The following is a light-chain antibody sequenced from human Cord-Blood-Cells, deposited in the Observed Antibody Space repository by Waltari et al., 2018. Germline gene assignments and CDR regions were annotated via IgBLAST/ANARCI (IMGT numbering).Light chain of an antibody. J-gene: IGKJ2*01. V-gene: IGKV4-1*01. CDR3: QQYYSTPYT. Sequence: DIVMTQSPDSLAVSLGERATINCKSSQSVLHSSNNKNYLAWDQQKPGQLPKLLIYGASTRESGVPDRFSGSGSGTDFTLTISSLQAEDVAVYYCQQYYSTPYTFGQGTKLGIK. CDR1: QSVLHSSNNKNY. CDR2: GAS.